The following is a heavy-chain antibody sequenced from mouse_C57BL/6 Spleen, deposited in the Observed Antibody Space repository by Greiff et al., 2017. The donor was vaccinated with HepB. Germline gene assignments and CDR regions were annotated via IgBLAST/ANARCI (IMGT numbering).Heavy chain of an antibody. D-gene: IGHD2-3*01. CDR1: GYTFTDYE. V-gene: IGHV1-15*01. CDR3: TEGFYDGYYRFAY. CDR2: IDPETGGT. J-gene: IGHJ3*01. Sequence: QVQLQQSGAELVRPGASVTLSCKASGYTFTDYEMHWVKQTPVHGLEWIGAIDPETGGTAYNQKFKGKAILTADKSSSTAYMELRSLTSEDSAVYYCTEGFYDGYYRFAYWGQGTLVTVSA.